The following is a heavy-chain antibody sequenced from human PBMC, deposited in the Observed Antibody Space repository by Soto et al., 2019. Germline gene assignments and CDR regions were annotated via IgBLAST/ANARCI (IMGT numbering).Heavy chain of an antibody. CDR3: ARACIKIFGVVIGYYYGMDV. Sequence: SVKVSCKASGGTFSSYAISWVRQAPGQGLEWMGGIIPIFGTANYAQKFQGRVTITADESTSTAYMELSSLRSEDTAVYYCARACIKIFGVVIGYYYGMDVWGQGTTVTVSS. CDR1: GGTFSSYA. J-gene: IGHJ6*02. D-gene: IGHD3-3*01. V-gene: IGHV1-69*13. CDR2: IIPIFGTA.